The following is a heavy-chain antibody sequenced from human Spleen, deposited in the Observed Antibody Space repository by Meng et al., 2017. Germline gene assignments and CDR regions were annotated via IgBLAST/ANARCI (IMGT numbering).Heavy chain of an antibody. CDR1: GGSFSGYY. J-gene: IGHJ4*02. V-gene: IGHV4-59*10. CDR3: ARSSPYSSSWYDY. Sequence: SETLSLTCAVYGGSFSGYYWSWIRQPPGKGLEWIGRIYTSGSTNYNPSLKSRVTMSVDTSKNQFSLKLSSVTAAGTAVYYCARSSPYSSSWYDYWGQGTLVTVSS. D-gene: IGHD6-13*01. CDR2: IYTSGST.